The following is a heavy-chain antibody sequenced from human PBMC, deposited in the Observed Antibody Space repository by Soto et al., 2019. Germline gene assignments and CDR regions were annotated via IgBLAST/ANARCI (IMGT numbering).Heavy chain of an antibody. V-gene: IGHV1-69*12. CDR2: IMPVFRTP. CDR1: GGTFRTAA. Sequence: QVQLEQSGAEVKKPGSSVKVSCKASGGTFRTAAISWVRQAPGQGREWMGGIMPVFRTPDYAQKFRGRVTVTADESTNTAYMELSGLRSDDTAVYYCARDNDRPQLGGNYYYSLEVWGQGTTITVSS. J-gene: IGHJ6*02. CDR3: ARDNDRPQLGGNYYYSLEV. D-gene: IGHD2-8*01.